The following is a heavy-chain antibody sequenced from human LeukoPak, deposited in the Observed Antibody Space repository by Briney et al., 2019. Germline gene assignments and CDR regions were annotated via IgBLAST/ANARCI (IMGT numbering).Heavy chain of an antibody. D-gene: IGHD1-26*01. J-gene: IGHJ4*02. CDR2: INHSGST. CDR1: GGSFSGYY. V-gene: IGHV4-34*01. Sequence: PSETLSLTCAVYGGSFSGYYWSWIRQPPGKGLEWIGEINHSGSTNYNPSLKSRVTISVDTSNNQFSLKLSSVTAADTAVYYCARHSRVGGLDYWGQGTLVTVSS. CDR3: ARHSRVGGLDY.